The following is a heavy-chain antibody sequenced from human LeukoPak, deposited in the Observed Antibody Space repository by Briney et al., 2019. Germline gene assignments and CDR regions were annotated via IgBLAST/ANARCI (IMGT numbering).Heavy chain of an antibody. CDR1: GFTFGSSA. Sequence: GGSLRLSCAASGFTFGSSAMGWVRQAPGKGLEWVAVISYDGSNKYYADSVKGRFTISRDNSKNTLYLQMNSLRAEDTAVYYCARGLDTQPFAYPHPLCPGYWGEGTRVSVSS. CDR3: ARGLDTQPFAYPHPLCPGY. CDR2: ISYDGSNK. J-gene: IGHJ4*02. V-gene: IGHV3-30-3*01. D-gene: IGHD2-2*02.